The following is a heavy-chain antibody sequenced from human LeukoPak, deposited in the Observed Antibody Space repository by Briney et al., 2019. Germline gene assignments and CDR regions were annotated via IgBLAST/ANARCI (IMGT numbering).Heavy chain of an antibody. D-gene: IGHD2-15*01. V-gene: IGHV1-69*13. CDR1: GCTFNTYA. CDR2: IIPISGTA. J-gene: IGHJ4*02. Sequence: SVKVSCKASGCTFNTYAISWMRQAPGQGLEWMGGIIPISGTANYAQKFQGRVTITADESTSTAYMELSSLRSEDTAVYYCARGTVYCSGGSCYDCWGQGTLVTVSS. CDR3: ARGTVYCSGGSCYDC.